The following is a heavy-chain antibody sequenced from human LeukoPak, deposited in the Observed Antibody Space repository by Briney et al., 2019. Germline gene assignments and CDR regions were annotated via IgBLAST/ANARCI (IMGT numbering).Heavy chain of an antibody. CDR3: ARDGHGVPLDY. CDR2: ISYDGTEK. CDR1: GLSFSSYA. J-gene: IGHJ4*02. D-gene: IGHD4-17*01. V-gene: IGHV3-30-3*01. Sequence: GGSLRLSCAASGLSFSSYAMHWVRQAPGKGLEWVAVISYDGTEKYYGDSVKGRFTISRDNSKNTLYLQMNSLRAEDTALYYCARDGHGVPLDYWGQGTLVTVSP.